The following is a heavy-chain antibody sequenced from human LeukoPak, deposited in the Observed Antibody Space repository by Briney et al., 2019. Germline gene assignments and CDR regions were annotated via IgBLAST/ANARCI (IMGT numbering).Heavy chain of an antibody. J-gene: IGHJ4*02. CDR1: GGSISSSSYY. V-gene: IGHV4-39*01. D-gene: IGHD3-10*01. Sequence: SETLSLTCTVSGGSISSSSYYWGWIRQPPGKGLEWIGSIYYSGSTYYNPSLKSRVTISVDTSKNQFSLKLSSVTAADTAVYYCARRPVRGGVEYYFDYWGQGTLATVSS. CDR3: ARRPVRGGVEYYFDY. CDR2: IYYSGST.